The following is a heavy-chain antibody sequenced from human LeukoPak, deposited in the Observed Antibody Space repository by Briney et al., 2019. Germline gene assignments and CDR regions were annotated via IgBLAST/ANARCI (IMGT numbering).Heavy chain of an antibody. V-gene: IGHV6-1*01. CDR1: GDSVSSNSAA. J-gene: IGHJ6*03. D-gene: IGHD2-2*01. Sequence: SQTLSLTCAISGDSVSSNSAAWNWIRQSPSRGLEWLGRTYYRSKWYNDYAVSVKSRITINPDTSKNQFSLQLNSVTPEDTAVYYCARERPRYCSSTSSPFLYYMDVWGKGTTVTVSS. CDR2: TYYRSKWYN. CDR3: ARERPRYCSSTSSPFLYYMDV.